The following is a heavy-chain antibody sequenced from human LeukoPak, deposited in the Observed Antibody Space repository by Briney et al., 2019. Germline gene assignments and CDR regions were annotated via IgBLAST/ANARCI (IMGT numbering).Heavy chain of an antibody. CDR2: INPNSGGT. CDR1: GYTFTGYY. D-gene: IGHD3-22*01. CDR3: ARDQHDSSGYYYSFFAFDI. V-gene: IGHV1-2*02. Sequence: ASVKVSCKASGYTFTGYYMHWVRQAPGQGLEWMGWINPNSGGTNYAQKFQGRVTMTRDTSISTAYMELSRLRSDDTAVCYCARDQHDSSGYYYSFFAFDIWGQGTMVTVSS. J-gene: IGHJ3*02.